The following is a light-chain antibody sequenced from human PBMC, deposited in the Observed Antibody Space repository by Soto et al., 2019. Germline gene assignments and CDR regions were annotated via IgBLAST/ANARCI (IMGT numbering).Light chain of an antibody. V-gene: IGLV2-14*03. CDR3: SSYTSSSTLWV. CDR2: EFS. J-gene: IGLJ3*02. CDR1: SSDIGGYNY. Sequence: QSALTQPASVSGSPGQSITISCTGASSDIGGYNYVSWYQQHPGKAPKLMIYEFSSRPSGVSNRFSGSKSGNTASLTISGLQAEDEADYYCSSYTSSSTLWVFGGGTKVTVL.